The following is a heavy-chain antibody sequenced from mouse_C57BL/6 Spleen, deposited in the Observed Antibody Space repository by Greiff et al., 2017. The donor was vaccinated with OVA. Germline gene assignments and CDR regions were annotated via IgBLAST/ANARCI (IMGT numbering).Heavy chain of an antibody. D-gene: IGHD1-1*01. Sequence: EVQRVESGEGLVKPGGSLKLSCAASGFTFSSYAMSWVRQTPEKRLEWVAYISSGGDYIYYADTVKGRFTISRDNARNTLYLQMSSLKSEDTAMYYCTRVTVVAGNFDYWGQGTTLTVSS. CDR1: GFTFSSYA. CDR2: ISSGGDYI. CDR3: TRVTVVAGNFDY. V-gene: IGHV5-9-1*02. J-gene: IGHJ2*01.